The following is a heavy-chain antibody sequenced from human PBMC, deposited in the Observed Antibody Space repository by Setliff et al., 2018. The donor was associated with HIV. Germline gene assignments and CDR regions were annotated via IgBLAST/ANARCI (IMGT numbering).Heavy chain of an antibody. J-gene: IGHJ4*02. CDR3: ARDYYGSSGYIFFPGLPDY. V-gene: IGHV1-2*02. CDR1: GYTFTGYY. D-gene: IGHD3-22*01. CDR2: VNPNNGGT. Sequence: ASVKVSCKASGYTFTGYYMHWVRQAPGQGLEWMGWVNPNNGGTNYAQKFQGRVTMTRDTSISTAYMELSRLRSDDTAVYYCARDYYGSSGYIFFPGLPDYWGQGTLVTVS.